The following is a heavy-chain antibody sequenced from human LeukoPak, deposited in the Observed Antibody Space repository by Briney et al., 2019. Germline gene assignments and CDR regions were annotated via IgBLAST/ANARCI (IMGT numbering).Heavy chain of an antibody. CDR1: GGSISTFY. D-gene: IGHD6-25*01. CDR3: ARGGGDPRWLDP. Sequence: SETLSLTCTVSGGSISTFYWTWIWQPAGKGLEWIGRINNSGSTNYNPSLRSRVSMSVDRSKNQFSVTLSSVTAADTAVYFCARGGGDPRWLDPWGQGTLVTVSS. V-gene: IGHV4-4*07. CDR2: INNSGST. J-gene: IGHJ5*02.